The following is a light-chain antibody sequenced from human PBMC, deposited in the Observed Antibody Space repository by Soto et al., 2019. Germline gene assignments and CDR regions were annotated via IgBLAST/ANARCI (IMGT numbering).Light chain of an antibody. CDR1: QSISSY. CDR3: QQSYSTPWT. Sequence: IQVSQSPASLSASVGDRVTITCRASQSISSYLNLYQQKPGKAPKLLIYAASSLQSGVPSRFSGSGSGTDFTLTISSLQPEDFATYYCQQSYSTPWTFGQGTKVDIK. CDR2: AAS. J-gene: IGKJ1*01. V-gene: IGKV1-39*01.